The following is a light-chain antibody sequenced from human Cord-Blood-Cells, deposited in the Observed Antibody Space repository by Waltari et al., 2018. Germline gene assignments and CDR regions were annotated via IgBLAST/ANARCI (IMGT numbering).Light chain of an antibody. CDR2: DGS. CDR3: SSYTSSSTYV. V-gene: IGLV2-14*03. Sequence: QSALTQPASVSGSPGQSINISCPGTRSAVGGYNYVSWYQQHPGKAPKLMIYDGSNRPSGVSTRFSGSKSGNTASLTISGLQAEDEADYYCSSYTSSSTYVFGTGTKVTVL. J-gene: IGLJ1*01. CDR1: RSAVGGYNY.